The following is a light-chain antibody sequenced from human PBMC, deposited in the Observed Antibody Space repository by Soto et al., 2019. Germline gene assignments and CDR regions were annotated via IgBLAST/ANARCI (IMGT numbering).Light chain of an antibody. CDR3: QKFNTAPLT. CDR1: QDISVY. J-gene: IGKJ5*01. V-gene: IGKV1-27*01. CDR2: SAS. Sequence: DIQMTQSPSSLSASVGDRVTITCRASQDISVYLAWYPQKPGKVPKLLIYSASTLQSGVPSRFSGSGSGTDFTLTISSLQPEDVATYYWQKFNTAPLTFGQGTRLEIK.